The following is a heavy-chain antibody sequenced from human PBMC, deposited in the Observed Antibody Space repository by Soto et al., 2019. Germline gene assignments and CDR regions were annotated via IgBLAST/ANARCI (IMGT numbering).Heavy chain of an antibody. D-gene: IGHD2-8*01. V-gene: IGHV3-7*01. CDR1: GFTFSSYW. Sequence: GGSLRLSCAASGFTFSSYWMSWVRQAPGKGLEWVANIKQDGSEKYYVDSVKGRFTISRDNAKNSLYLQMNSLRAEDTAVYYCARGLIVLMVYAVEGFFDYWGQGTLVTVSS. CDR2: IKQDGSEK. CDR3: ARGLIVLMVYAVEGFFDY. J-gene: IGHJ4*02.